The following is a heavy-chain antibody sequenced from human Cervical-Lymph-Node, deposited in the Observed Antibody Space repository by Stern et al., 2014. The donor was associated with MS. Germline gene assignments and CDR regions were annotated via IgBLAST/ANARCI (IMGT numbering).Heavy chain of an antibody. CDR1: GGTFSDYT. D-gene: IGHD6-19*01. CDR2: VLPIFGSP. V-gene: IGHV1-69*01. CDR3: ARPAGVVAVATSMGFMDV. Sequence: VQLVQSGSEVKKPGSSVKVSCKASGGTFSDYTFSWVRQAPGQGLEWMGGVLPIFGSPNYAQKFQGRVTITADESTSTVHMELSSLRSEDTALYYCARPAGVVAVATSMGFMDVWGQGTTVTVSS. J-gene: IGHJ6*02.